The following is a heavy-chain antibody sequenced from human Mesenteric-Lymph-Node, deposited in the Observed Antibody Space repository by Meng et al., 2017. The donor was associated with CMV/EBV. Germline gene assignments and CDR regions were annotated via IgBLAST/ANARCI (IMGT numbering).Heavy chain of an antibody. J-gene: IGHJ4*02. D-gene: IGHD5-12*01. Sequence: GESLKISCAASGFTVSSSIMNWVRQAPGKGLEWVSAIFGGVKTYYADSVKGRFTISRDISKNTLYLQMNSLRAEDTAVYYCASLEVAPDWGQGTLVTVSS. V-gene: IGHV3-53*01. CDR2: IFGGVKT. CDR3: ASLEVAPD. CDR1: GFTVSSSI.